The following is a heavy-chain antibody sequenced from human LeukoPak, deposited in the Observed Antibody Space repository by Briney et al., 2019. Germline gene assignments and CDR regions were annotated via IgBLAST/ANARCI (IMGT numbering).Heavy chain of an antibody. CDR3: VKALSSTVTTKKKFDY. CDR2: IRSNGGST. J-gene: IGHJ4*02. V-gene: IGHV3-64D*06. CDR1: GFTFSTSA. D-gene: IGHD4-17*01. Sequence: GGSPRLSCSASGFTFSTSAMHWVRQAPGKGLEYVSGIRSNGGSTDYADSVKDRITISRDNSKNTLYLQMSSLRPEETAIHYCVKALSSTVTTKKKFDYWSQGTLVTVSS.